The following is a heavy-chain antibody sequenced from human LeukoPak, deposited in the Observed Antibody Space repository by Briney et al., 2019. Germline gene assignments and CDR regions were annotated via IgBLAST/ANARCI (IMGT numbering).Heavy chain of an antibody. CDR3: ARWEIVGAHGAFDI. D-gene: IGHD1-26*01. V-gene: IGHV3-74*01. CDR2: INSDGSST. CDR1: GFTFSSYW. Sequence: PGGSLRLSCAASGFTFSSYWMHWVRQAPGKGLVWVSRINSDGSSTSYADSVKGRFTISRDNAKNTLYLQMNSLRAEDTAVYYCARWEIVGAHGAFDIWGQGTMVTVSS. J-gene: IGHJ3*02.